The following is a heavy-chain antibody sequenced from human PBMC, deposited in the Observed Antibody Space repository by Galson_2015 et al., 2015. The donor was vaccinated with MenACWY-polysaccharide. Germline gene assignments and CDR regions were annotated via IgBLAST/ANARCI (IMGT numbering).Heavy chain of an antibody. D-gene: IGHD6-13*01. CDR1: GSAFSDYY. V-gene: IGHV3-23*01. Sequence: SLRLSCAASGSAFSDYYMTWIRQAPGRGLEWVSGSGSGGGLYYADSVKGRFTVSRDNSKNTLYLQMNNLRAEDTAVYYCAKVGPRSSWTMGLDYWGQGTLVTVSS. CDR3: AKVGPRSSWTMGLDY. J-gene: IGHJ4*02. CDR2: SGSGGGL.